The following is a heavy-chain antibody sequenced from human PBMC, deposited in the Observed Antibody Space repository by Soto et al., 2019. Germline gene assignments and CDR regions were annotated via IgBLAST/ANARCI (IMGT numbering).Heavy chain of an antibody. Sequence: EVQLLESGGHLVQPGGSLRLSCAASGFTLSTYTMNWVRQAPGKGLEWVSGIIQNGETYYTGSVKGRFTISIDNSKNMVYLQMDSLRADDTALYYCAKDRQPDRSWTFDYWGQGTLVTVSS. CDR1: GFTLSTYT. J-gene: IGHJ4*02. CDR3: AKDRQPDRSWTFDY. D-gene: IGHD3-22*01. CDR2: IIQNGET. V-gene: IGHV3-23*01.